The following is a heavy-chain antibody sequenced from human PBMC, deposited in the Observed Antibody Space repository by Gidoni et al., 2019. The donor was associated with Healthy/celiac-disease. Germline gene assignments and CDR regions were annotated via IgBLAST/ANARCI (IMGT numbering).Heavy chain of an antibody. V-gene: IGHV1-2*02. CDR2: INPNSGGT. Sequence: QVQLVQSGAEVKKPGASVKVSCKASGYTFTGYDMHWVRQAPGQGLEWMGWINPNSGGTNYAQKFQGRVTMTRDTSISTAYMELSRLRSDDTAVYYCAREADYYDSSGHQDFQHWGQGTLVTVSS. J-gene: IGHJ1*01. CDR1: GYTFTGYD. CDR3: AREADYYDSSGHQDFQH. D-gene: IGHD3-22*01.